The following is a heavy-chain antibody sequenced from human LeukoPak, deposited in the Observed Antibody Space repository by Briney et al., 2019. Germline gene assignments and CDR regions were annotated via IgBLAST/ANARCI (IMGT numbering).Heavy chain of an antibody. J-gene: IGHJ4*02. V-gene: IGHV3-21*01. CDR1: GFTFSTHG. Sequence: GGSLRLSCAASGFTFSTHGMSWVRQALGKGLEWVSFVSTGATFMYYADSVKGRFTISRDDAKNSLYLQMNSLRVEDTAIYYCARAAPGFGSYSFSWYTPFDYWGQGTLLTVSS. CDR3: ARAAPGFGSYSFSWYTPFDY. D-gene: IGHD6-13*01. CDR2: VSTGATFM.